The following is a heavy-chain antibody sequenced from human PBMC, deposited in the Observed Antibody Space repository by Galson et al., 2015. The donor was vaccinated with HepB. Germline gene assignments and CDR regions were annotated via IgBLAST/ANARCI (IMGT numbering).Heavy chain of an antibody. J-gene: IGHJ4*02. Sequence: SVKVSCKAFGYTFTTYGISWVRQAPGQGLEWMGWISAYTGNTNSAQKFQGRVTMTTDTSTSTAYMELRSLRSDDTAVYFCARDLLQGRVVVPGDVTNFDCWGQGTLVTVSS. CDR1: GYTFTTYG. CDR3: ARDLLQGRVVVPGDVTNFDC. D-gene: IGHD2-2*01. CDR2: ISAYTGNT. V-gene: IGHV1-18*04.